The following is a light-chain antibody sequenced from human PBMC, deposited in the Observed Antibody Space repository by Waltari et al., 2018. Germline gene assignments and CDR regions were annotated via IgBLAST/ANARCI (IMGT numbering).Light chain of an antibody. CDR2: WAS. CDR3: QQYYSSPVT. J-gene: IGKJ4*01. CDR1: QSVLYSSNNKNH. V-gene: IGKV4-1*01. Sequence: IVMTQSPDSLAVSLGERPTISCKSSQSVLYSSNNKNHLAWYQKKSGQPPKLLISWASTRESGVPDRFSGSGSGTDFTLTISSLQTEDVAVYFCQQYYSSPVTFGGGTKVEIK.